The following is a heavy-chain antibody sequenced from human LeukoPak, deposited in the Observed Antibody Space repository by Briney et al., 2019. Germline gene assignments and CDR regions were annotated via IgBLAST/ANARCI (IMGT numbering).Heavy chain of an antibody. Sequence: GGSLRLSCAASGFTFSSYAMSWGRQAAGKGLEWVSAISGSGGSTYYADSVKGRFTISRDNSKNTLYLQMNSLRAEDTAVYYCATQLRYFDWCDYWGQGTLVTVSS. J-gene: IGHJ4*02. V-gene: IGHV3-23*01. CDR3: ATQLRYFDWCDY. CDR2: ISGSGGST. D-gene: IGHD3-9*01. CDR1: GFTFSSYA.